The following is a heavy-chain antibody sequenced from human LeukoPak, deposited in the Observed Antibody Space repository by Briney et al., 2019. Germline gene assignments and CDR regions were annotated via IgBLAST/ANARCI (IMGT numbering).Heavy chain of an antibody. J-gene: IGHJ5*02. V-gene: IGHV3-23*01. CDR1: GFTFSSYA. D-gene: IGHD4-17*01. CDR2: ISGSGGST. Sequence: PGGSLRLSCAASGFTFSSYAMSWVRQAPGKGLEWVSAISGSGGSTYYADSVKGRFTISIDNSENTLYLQMNSLRAEDTAVYYCAKDPEVDYGDYEGNWFDPWGQGTLVTVSS. CDR3: AKDPEVDYGDYEGNWFDP.